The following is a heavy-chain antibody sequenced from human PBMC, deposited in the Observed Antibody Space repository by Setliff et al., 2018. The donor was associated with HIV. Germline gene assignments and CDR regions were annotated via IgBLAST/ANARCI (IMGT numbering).Heavy chain of an antibody. Sequence: ETLSLTCTVSGDSISSYYWSWIRQPPGKGLEWIGYIYYSGSTNYNPSLKSRVTISVDTSKNQFSLKLSSVTAADTAVYYCARGSGYPWYFDLWGRGTLVTVSS. D-gene: IGHD3-22*01. CDR2: IYYSGST. J-gene: IGHJ2*01. V-gene: IGHV4-59*08. CDR3: ARGSGYPWYFDL. CDR1: GDSISSYY.